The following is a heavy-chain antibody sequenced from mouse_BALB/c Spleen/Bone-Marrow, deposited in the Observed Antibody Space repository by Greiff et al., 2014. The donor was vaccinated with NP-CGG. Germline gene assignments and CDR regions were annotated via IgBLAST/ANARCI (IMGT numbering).Heavy chain of an antibody. J-gene: IGHJ4*01. Sequence: EVQLQQSGAELVKPGASVKLSCTASGFNIKDTYMHWVKQRPEQGLEWIGRIDPANGNTKYDPKFQGKATITADTSPNTAYLQLSSLTSEDTAVYYCARRGYYGNYYYAMDYWGQGTSVTVSS. V-gene: IGHV14-3*02. CDR2: IDPANGNT. D-gene: IGHD2-1*01. CDR3: ARRGYYGNYYYAMDY. CDR1: GFNIKDTY.